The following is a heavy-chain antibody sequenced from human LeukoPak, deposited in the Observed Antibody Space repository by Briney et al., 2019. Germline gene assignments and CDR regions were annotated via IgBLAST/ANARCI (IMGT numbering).Heavy chain of an antibody. CDR1: GFTFSSYS. V-gene: IGHV3-21*01. Sequence: GGSLRLSCAASGFTFSSYSMNWVHQAPGKGLEWVSSISSSSSYIYYADSVKGRFTISRDNAKNSLYLQMNSLRAEDTAVYYCARDASGEPAVSFDYWGQGTLVTVSS. J-gene: IGHJ4*02. CDR3: ARDASGEPAVSFDY. CDR2: ISSSSSYI. D-gene: IGHD2-2*01.